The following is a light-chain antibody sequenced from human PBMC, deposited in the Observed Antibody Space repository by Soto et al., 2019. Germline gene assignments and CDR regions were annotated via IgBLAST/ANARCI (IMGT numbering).Light chain of an antibody. J-gene: IGLJ2*01. Sequence: QSVLPQAASVSGSPGQSITISCTGTSNDVGASNYVSWYQHHPGKAPKLMIYDVTNRPSGVSDRFSGSKSGHTDSLTISGLQAEDEAEYYCSSSATYSFVVFGGGTQRTVL. V-gene: IGLV2-14*03. CDR1: SNDVGASNY. CDR2: DVT. CDR3: SSSATYSFVV.